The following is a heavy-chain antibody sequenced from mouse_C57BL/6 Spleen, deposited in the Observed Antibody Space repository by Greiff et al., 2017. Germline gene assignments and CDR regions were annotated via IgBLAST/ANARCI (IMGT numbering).Heavy chain of an antibody. Sequence: EVKVVESGGGLVKPGGSLKLSCAASGFTFSDYGMHWVRQAPEKGLEWVAYISSGSSTIYYADTVKGRFTISRDNAKNTLFLQMTSLRSEDTAMYYCAREDYSNRYYAMDYWGQGTSVTVSS. CDR3: AREDYSNRYYAMDY. CDR2: ISSGSSTI. J-gene: IGHJ4*01. D-gene: IGHD2-5*01. V-gene: IGHV5-17*01. CDR1: GFTFSDYG.